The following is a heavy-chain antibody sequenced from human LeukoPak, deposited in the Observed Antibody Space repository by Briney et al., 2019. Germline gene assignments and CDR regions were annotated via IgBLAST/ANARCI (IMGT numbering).Heavy chain of an antibody. CDR1: GYTFTSYD. CDR2: MNPNSGNT. Sequence: ASVKVSCKASGYTFTSYDINWVRQATGQGLEWMGWMNPNSGNTGYAQKFQGRVTMTRNTSISTAYMELSSLRSEDTAVYYCARLRSSWSSFDYWGQGTLVTVSS. J-gene: IGHJ4*02. CDR3: ARLRSSWSSFDY. V-gene: IGHV1-8*01. D-gene: IGHD6-13*01.